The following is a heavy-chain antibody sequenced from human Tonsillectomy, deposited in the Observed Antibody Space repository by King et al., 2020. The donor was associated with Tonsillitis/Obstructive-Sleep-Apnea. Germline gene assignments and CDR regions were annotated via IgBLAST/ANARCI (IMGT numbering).Heavy chain of an antibody. V-gene: IGHV4-34*01. CDR2: INHSGST. Sequence: QLQQWGAGLLKPSETLSLTCAVYGGSLSGNYWSWIRQPPGKGLEWIGEINHSGSTNNNPSLKSRVTISVDTSKNQFSRKLTSVTAADTAVYYCARWVGGYGGKSFDYWGQGILVTVSS. CDR3: ARWVGGYGGKSFDY. J-gene: IGHJ4*02. D-gene: IGHD4-23*01. CDR1: GGSLSGNY.